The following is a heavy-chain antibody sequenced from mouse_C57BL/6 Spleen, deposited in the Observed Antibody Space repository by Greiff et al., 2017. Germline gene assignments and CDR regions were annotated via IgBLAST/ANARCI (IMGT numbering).Heavy chain of an antibody. D-gene: IGHD1-1*01. V-gene: IGHV1-5*01. CDR2: IYPGNSDT. CDR3: TLYGSRGGGFDY. J-gene: IGHJ2*02. Sequence: VQLQQSGTVLARPGASVKMSCKTSGYTFTSYWMHWVKQRPGQGLEWIGAIYPGNSDTSYNQKFKGKAKLTAVPSASTAYLALSSLTNEDSSVYYCTLYGSRGGGFDYWGQGTSLTVSS. CDR1: GYTFTSYW.